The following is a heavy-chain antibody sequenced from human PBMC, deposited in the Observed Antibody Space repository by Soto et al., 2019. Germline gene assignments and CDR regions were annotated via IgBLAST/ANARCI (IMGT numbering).Heavy chain of an antibody. J-gene: IGHJ4*02. CDR2: ISYEGSNK. CDR1: GFTFSTYD. D-gene: IGHD1-26*01. CDR3: AKGRYSGSYFDY. V-gene: IGHV3-30*18. Sequence: QVQLVESGGGVVQPGRSLRLSCAASGFTFSTYDMHWVRQAPGKGLEWVAVISYEGSNKYYADSVKGRFTISKDNSKNTLYLQMNSLRAEDTAVYYCAKGRYSGSYFDYWGQGTLVTVSS.